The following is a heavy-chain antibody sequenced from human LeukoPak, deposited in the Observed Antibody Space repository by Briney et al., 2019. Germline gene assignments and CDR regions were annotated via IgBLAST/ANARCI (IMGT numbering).Heavy chain of an antibody. CDR3: ARPHYSSSWYSRYFQH. V-gene: IGHV4-34*01. J-gene: IGHJ1*01. Sequence: SETLSLTCAVYGGSFSGYYWSWIRQLPGKGLEWIGEINHSGSTNYNPSLKSRVTISVDTSKNQFSLKLSSVTAADTAVYYCARPHYSSSWYSRYFQHWGQGTLVTVSS. D-gene: IGHD6-13*01. CDR2: INHSGST. CDR1: GGSFSGYY.